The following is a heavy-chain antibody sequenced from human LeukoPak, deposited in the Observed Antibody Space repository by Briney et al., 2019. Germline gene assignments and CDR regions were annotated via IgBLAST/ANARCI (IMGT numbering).Heavy chain of an antibody. J-gene: IGHJ4*02. Sequence: SVKVSCKASGGTFSSYAISWVRQAPGQGLEWMGRIIPIFGTANYAQKFQGRVTITADESTSTAYMELSSLRSEDTAVYYRGLGYCSGGSCYGFDYWGQGTLVTVSS. CDR2: IIPIFGTA. D-gene: IGHD2-15*01. V-gene: IGHV1-69*01. CDR3: GLGYCSGGSCYGFDY. CDR1: GGTFSSYA.